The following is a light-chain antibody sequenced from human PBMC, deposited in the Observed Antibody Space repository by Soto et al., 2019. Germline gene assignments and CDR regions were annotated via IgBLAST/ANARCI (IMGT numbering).Light chain of an antibody. Sequence: QLVLTQSPSASASLGASVKLTCILSSGHSRYAIAWHQQQPEKGPRYLMRLNSDGSHFKGDGIPDRFSGSSSGAERYLTISSLQSEDEADYYCQAWDTGIQVFGGGTKLTVL. CDR3: QAWDTGIQV. CDR2: LNSDGSH. V-gene: IGLV4-69*01. J-gene: IGLJ2*01. CDR1: SGHSRYA.